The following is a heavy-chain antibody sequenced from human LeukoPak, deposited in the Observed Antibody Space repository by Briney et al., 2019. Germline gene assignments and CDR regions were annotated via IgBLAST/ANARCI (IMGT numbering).Heavy chain of an antibody. CDR1: GFTFSSYF. CDR3: ARGLCGGDCYSD. CDR2: ISSTSSYI. V-gene: IGHV3-21*01. D-gene: IGHD2-21*02. J-gene: IGHJ4*02. Sequence: GGSLRLSRAASGFTFSSYFMNWVRQAPGKGLEWVSSISSTSSYIYYADSVKGRFTISRDNAKNSLYLQMNSLRAEDTAAYYCARGLCGGDCYSDWGQGTLVTVSS.